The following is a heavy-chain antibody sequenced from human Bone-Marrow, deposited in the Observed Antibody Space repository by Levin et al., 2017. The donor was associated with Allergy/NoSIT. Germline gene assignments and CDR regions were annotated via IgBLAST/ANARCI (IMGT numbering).Heavy chain of an antibody. V-gene: IGHV3-33*01. CDR3: ARGGYSSGWPPLGV. D-gene: IGHD6-19*01. CDR2: ISSDGSEK. Sequence: PSGGSLRLSCAASGFRFSTYGIHWVRQAPGRGPEWVTLISSDGSEKFYAESVKGRFSISRDNSKNTAYLQMSNLRVEDTAVYFCARGGYSSGWPPLGVWGQGTTVSVS. CDR1: GFRFSTYG. J-gene: IGHJ6*02.